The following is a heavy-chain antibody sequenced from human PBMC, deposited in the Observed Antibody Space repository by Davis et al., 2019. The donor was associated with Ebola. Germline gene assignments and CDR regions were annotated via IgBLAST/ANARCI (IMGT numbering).Heavy chain of an antibody. J-gene: IGHJ1*01. CDR2: INSDGSVR. D-gene: IGHD3-16*01. CDR3: ARGGDHGIGL. V-gene: IGHV3-74*01. Sequence: HTGGSLRLSCSASGFTLSSSWMYWVRQVPGKGLVWVSHINSDGSVRNYVDSVKGRFTISRDSSKNTLYLEMNSLRVDDTAIYYCARGGDHGIGLWGQGTLVTVSS. CDR1: GFTLSSSW.